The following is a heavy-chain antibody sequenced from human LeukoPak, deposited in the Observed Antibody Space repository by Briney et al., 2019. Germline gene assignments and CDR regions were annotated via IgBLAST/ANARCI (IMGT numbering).Heavy chain of an antibody. CDR3: ARDRPPSYYDSSGTEFDY. CDR2: ISAYNGNT. V-gene: IGHV1-18*01. Sequence: ASVKVSCKASGYTFTSYGISWVRQAPGQGLEWMGWISAYNGNTNYAQKLQGRVTTTTDTSTSTAYMELRSLRSDDTAVYYCARDRPPSYYDSSGTEFDYWGQGTLVTVSS. CDR1: GYTFTSYG. D-gene: IGHD3-22*01. J-gene: IGHJ4*02.